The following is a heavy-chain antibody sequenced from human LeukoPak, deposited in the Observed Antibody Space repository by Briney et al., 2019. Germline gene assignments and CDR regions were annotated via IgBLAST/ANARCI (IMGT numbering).Heavy chain of an antibody. CDR2: IYYSGST. CDR1: GGSISRYY. D-gene: IGHD6-13*01. V-gene: IGHV4-59*01. J-gene: IGHJ4*02. Sequence: SETLSPTCTVSGGSISRYYWSWTRQPPGKGLEWIGYIYYSGSTNYNPSLKSRVTISVDTSKNQFSLKLSSVTAADTAVYYCARGDSSSWYGNYWGQGTLVTVSS. CDR3: ARGDSSSWYGNY.